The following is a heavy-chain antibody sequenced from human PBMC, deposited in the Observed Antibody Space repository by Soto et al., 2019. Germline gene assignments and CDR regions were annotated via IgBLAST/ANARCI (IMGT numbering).Heavy chain of an antibody. Sequence: GGSLRLSCAASGFTFSDYYMSWIRQAPGKGLEWVSYISSSSSYINHADSVKGRFTISRDNVKNSVYLQMNSLRAEDTAVYYCASLRLRFQYYFDYWGQGTLVTVSS. V-gene: IGHV3-11*03. CDR2: ISSSSSYI. D-gene: IGHD5-12*01. J-gene: IGHJ4*02. CDR1: GFTFSDYY. CDR3: ASLRLRFQYYFDY.